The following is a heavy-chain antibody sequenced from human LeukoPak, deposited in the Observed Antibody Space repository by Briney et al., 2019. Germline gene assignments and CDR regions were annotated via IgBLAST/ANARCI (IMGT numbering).Heavy chain of an antibody. J-gene: IGHJ4*02. V-gene: IGHV3-73*01. CDR2: IRSKANSYAT. D-gene: IGHD3-22*01. Sequence: GGSLRLSCAASGFTFSGSAMHWVRQASGKGLEWVGRIRSKANSYATAYAASVKGRFTISRDDSKNTAYLQMNSLRAEDTAVYYCARAQRIVVEIDYWGQGTLVTVSS. CDR3: ARAQRIVVEIDY. CDR1: GFTFSGSA.